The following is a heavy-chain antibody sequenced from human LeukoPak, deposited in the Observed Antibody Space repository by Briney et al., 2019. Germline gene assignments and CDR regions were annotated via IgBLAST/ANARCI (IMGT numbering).Heavy chain of an antibody. CDR2: ISAYNGNT. Sequence: ASVTVSCKASGYTFISYGISWVRQAPGQGLEWMGWISAYNGNTHYAQKLQGRVTMTTDTSTCTAYMELRSLRSDDTAVYYCAREGIQLWLDLSYWGQGTLVTVSS. J-gene: IGHJ4*02. V-gene: IGHV1-18*01. D-gene: IGHD5-18*01. CDR3: AREGIQLWLDLSY. CDR1: GYTFISYG.